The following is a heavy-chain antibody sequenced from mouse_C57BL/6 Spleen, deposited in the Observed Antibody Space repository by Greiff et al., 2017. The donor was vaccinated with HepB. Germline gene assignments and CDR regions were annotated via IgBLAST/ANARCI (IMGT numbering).Heavy chain of an antibody. V-gene: IGHV1-19*01. D-gene: IGHD2-3*01. Sequence: VQLQQSGPVLVKPGASVKMSCKASGYTFTDYYMNWVKQSHGKSLEWIGVINPYNGGTSYNQKFKGKATLTVDKSSSTAYMELNSLTSEDSAVYYCARRRGDGYPFAYWGQGTLVTVSA. CDR3: ARRRGDGYPFAY. J-gene: IGHJ3*01. CDR2: INPYNGGT. CDR1: GYTFTDYY.